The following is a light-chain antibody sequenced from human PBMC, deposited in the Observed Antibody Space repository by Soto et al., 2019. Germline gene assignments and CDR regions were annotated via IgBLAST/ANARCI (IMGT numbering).Light chain of an antibody. CDR3: QQYGSSPMYT. Sequence: EIVLTQSPGTLSLSLGERATLSCRASQGVGSTYLAWYQQKPGQAPRLLIYSASSRATGIPDRFSGSGSGTDFTLTISRLEPEDFAVYYCQQYGSSPMYTFGQGTKLEIK. V-gene: IGKV3-20*01. CDR1: QGVGSTY. J-gene: IGKJ2*01. CDR2: SAS.